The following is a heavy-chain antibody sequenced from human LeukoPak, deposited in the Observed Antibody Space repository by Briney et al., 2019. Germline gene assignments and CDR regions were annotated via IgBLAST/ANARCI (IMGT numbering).Heavy chain of an antibody. CDR1: GGSISSSSYY. CDR3: ARQGARVVVVTTADY. V-gene: IGHV4-39*01. J-gene: IGHJ4*02. CDR2: IYYSGST. D-gene: IGHD3-22*01. Sequence: PSETLSLTCTVSGGSISSSSYYWGWIRQPPGKGLEWIGSIYYSGSTYYNPSLKSRVTISVDTSKSQFSLKLSSVTAADTAVYYCARQGARVVVVTTADYWGQGTLVTVSS.